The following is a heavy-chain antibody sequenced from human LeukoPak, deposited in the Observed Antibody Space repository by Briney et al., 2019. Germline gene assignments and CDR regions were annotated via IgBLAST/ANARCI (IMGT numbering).Heavy chain of an antibody. CDR3: TRDQHDILTGYYPTQY. V-gene: IGHV3-49*04. D-gene: IGHD3-9*01. CDR2: IRSKAYGGTT. CDR1: GFTFGDYA. J-gene: IGHJ4*02. Sequence: GGSLRLSCTASGFTFGDYAMSWVRQAPGKGLEWVGFIRSKAYGGTTEYTASVKGRFTISRDDSKSIAYLQMNSLKTEDTAVYYCTRDQHDILTGYYPTQYWGQGTLVTVSS.